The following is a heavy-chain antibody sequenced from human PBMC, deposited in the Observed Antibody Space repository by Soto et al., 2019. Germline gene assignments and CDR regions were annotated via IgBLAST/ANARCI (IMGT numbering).Heavy chain of an antibody. Sequence: EVQLVESWGGLVQPGGSLRLSCAASGFTFSSYWMSWVRQAPGKGLEWVANIKQDGSEKYYVDSVKGRFTISRDNAKNSLYLQMNSLRAEDTAVYYCARDRSGVVVAATPTDYWGQGTLVTVSS. CDR3: ARDRSGVVVAATPTDY. J-gene: IGHJ4*02. CDR2: IKQDGSEK. V-gene: IGHV3-7*01. D-gene: IGHD2-15*01. CDR1: GFTFSSYW.